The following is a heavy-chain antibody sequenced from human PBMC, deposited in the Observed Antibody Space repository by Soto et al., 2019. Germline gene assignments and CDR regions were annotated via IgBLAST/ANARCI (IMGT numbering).Heavy chain of an antibody. Sequence: EVQLVESGGGLIQPGGSLRLSCAASGFIVRSNYMTWVRQAPGKGLEWVSVIYSSGNIYYPDSVKGRFTTSRDNSQNTCFLQMNSLRAEDTAVYYCARDSGMIRGNYGMDVWGQGTTVIVSS. V-gene: IGHV3-53*01. J-gene: IGHJ6*02. CDR1: GFIVRSNY. D-gene: IGHD3-10*01. CDR3: ARDSGMIRGNYGMDV. CDR2: IYSSGNI.